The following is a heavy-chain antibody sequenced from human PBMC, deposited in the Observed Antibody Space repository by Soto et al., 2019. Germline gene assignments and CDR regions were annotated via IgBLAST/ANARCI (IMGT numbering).Heavy chain of an antibody. J-gene: IGHJ4*02. CDR2: FDPEDGET. Sequence: ASVKVSCKVSGYTLTELSMHCVRQAPGKGLEWMGGFDPEDGETIYAQKFQGRVTMTEDTSTDTAYMELSSLRSEDTAVYYCATAMAVADYYYFDYWXQGTLVTVSS. D-gene: IGHD6-19*01. CDR1: GYTLTELS. V-gene: IGHV1-24*01. CDR3: ATAMAVADYYYFDY.